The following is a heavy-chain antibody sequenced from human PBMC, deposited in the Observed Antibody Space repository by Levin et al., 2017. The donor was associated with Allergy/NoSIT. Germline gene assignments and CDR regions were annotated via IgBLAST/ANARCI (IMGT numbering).Heavy chain of an antibody. CDR1: GFAFTTYS. CDR2: ISFDGSQQ. CDR3: AGAPNNRWNTFES. D-gene: IGHD1/OR15-1a*01. Sequence: PGGSLRLSCAASGFAFTTYSMHWVRQAPGKGLEWVALISFDGSQQYSADFATGRFTISRDNSKSTVYLQMNSLRREDTAVYVCAGAPNNRWNTFESWGQGTLVTVSS. V-gene: IGHV3-30*04. J-gene: IGHJ4*02.